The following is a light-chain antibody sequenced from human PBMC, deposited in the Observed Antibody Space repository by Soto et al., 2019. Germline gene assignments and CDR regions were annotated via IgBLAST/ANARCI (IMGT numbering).Light chain of an antibody. CDR3: ISYTSSSTVV. V-gene: IGLV2-14*01. CDR2: DVS. J-gene: IGLJ2*01. Sequence: QSALTQPASVSGSPGQSITISWTGTSGDVGGYNYVSGYQQHPGKAPKLMLYDVSNRPSGVSNLFSGSKSGNTASLTISGLQAEDEADYYCISYTSSSTVVFGGGTKLTVL. CDR1: SGDVGGYNY.